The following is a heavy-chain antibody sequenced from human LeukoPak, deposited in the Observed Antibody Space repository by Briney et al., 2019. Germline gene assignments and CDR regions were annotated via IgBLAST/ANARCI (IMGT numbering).Heavy chain of an antibody. CDR3: ARGSRLRTITDYYYMDV. CDR1: GYTFTSYD. J-gene: IGHJ6*03. V-gene: IGHV1-8*01. CDR2: MNPNSGNT. Sequence: ASVKVSCKASGYTFTSYDINWVRQATGQGLEWMGWMNPNSGNTGYAQKFQGRVTITRNTSISTAYMELSSLRSEDTAVYYCARGSRLRTITDYYYMDVWGKGTTVTVSS. D-gene: IGHD1-20*01.